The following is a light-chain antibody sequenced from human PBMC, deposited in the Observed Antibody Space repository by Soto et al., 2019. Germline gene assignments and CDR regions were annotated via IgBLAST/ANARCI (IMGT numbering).Light chain of an antibody. Sequence: EGVLTQSPATLSLSPGERATLSCRTSQSISTYLAWYQQKPGQAPRLLIYDASRRATGIPAGFSGSGSGTDFTLTISSLEPEDFAVYYCQQRSKWPPPFGGGTKVEI. V-gene: IGKV3-11*01. J-gene: IGKJ4*01. CDR2: DAS. CDR3: QQRSKWPPP. CDR1: QSISTY.